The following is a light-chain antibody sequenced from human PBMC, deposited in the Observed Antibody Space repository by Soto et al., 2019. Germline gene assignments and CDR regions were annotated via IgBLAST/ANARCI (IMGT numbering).Light chain of an antibody. CDR2: EVN. V-gene: IGLV2-8*01. CDR1: SSDIGGYNY. Sequence: QSVLTQPPSASGSHGQSVTISCTGTSSDIGGYNYVSWYQQHPGKAPTLLIYEVNKRPSGVPDRFSGSKSGNTASLTVSGLQAEDEADYYCNSYTDRSNWVFGGGTKLTVL. J-gene: IGLJ2*01. CDR3: NSYTDRSNWV.